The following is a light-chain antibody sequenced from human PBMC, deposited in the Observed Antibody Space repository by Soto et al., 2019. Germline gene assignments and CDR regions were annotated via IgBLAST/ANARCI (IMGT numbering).Light chain of an antibody. CDR1: QSASSSF. CDR3: QQYGSSPLT. CDR2: GAS. J-gene: IGKJ4*01. Sequence: EIVLTQSPGTLSLSPGERATLSCRASQSASSSFLAWYQQKPGEPPRLIIYGASSTATGIPDGFSGSGSGIAFTLIISRLEPEDFAVYYCQQYGSSPLTFGGGTKVESK. V-gene: IGKV3-20*01.